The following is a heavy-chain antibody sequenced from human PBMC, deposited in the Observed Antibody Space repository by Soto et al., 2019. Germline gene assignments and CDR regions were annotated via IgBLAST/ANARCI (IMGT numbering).Heavy chain of an antibody. J-gene: IGHJ6*02. Sequence: QVQLQQWGAGLLKPSETLSLTCAVYGGSFSGYYWSWIRQPPGKGLEWIGEINHSGSTNYNPAATSRVTVSGDTSKNDRCLQLSLALAADTAVYACAEVSGIYHYGRDLWGQGTTVTVSS. CDR1: GGSFSGYY. V-gene: IGHV4-34*01. CDR2: INHSGST. D-gene: IGHD3-10*01. CDR3: AEVSGIYHYGRDL.